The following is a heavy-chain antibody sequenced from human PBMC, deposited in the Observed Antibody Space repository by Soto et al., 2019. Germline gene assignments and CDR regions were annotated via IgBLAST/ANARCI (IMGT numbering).Heavy chain of an antibody. CDR1: GFTVSTKY. Sequence: ASGFTVSTKYMSWVRQAPGKGLEWVSVIYSGGSTFYADSVRGRFTISRDNSKNTVNLQMNSLRAEDTAVYYCARDPWAADYWGQGTLVTVSS. CDR3: ARDPWAADY. D-gene: IGHD3-16*01. CDR2: IYSGGST. V-gene: IGHV3-66*01. J-gene: IGHJ4*02.